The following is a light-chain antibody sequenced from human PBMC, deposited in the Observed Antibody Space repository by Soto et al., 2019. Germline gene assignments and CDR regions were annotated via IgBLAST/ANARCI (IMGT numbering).Light chain of an antibody. CDR3: SSYTSRSTLV. V-gene: IGLV2-14*01. J-gene: IGLJ2*01. CDR1: SSDVGCYNY. Sequence: QSALTQPASVSGSPGQSITISCTGTSSDVGCYNYVSWYQQHPGKAPKLMIYEVSNRPSGVSKRFSGSTSGNTASLTISGLQAEDEADYYCSSYTSRSTLVFGGGTQLTVL. CDR2: EVS.